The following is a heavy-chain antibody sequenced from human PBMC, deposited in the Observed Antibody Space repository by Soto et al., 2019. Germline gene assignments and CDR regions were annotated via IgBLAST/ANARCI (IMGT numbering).Heavy chain of an antibody. CDR1: GFTFSSYG. D-gene: IGHD6-6*01. Sequence: QVQLVESGGGVVQPGRSLRLSCAASGFTFSSYGMHWVRQAPGKGLEWVAVISYDGSNKYYADSVKGRFTISRDNSKNTLYLQMNSLRPEDTAVYYCAKGSSGGPHDYWGQGTLVTDSS. CDR3: AKGSSGGPHDY. CDR2: ISYDGSNK. V-gene: IGHV3-30*18. J-gene: IGHJ4*02.